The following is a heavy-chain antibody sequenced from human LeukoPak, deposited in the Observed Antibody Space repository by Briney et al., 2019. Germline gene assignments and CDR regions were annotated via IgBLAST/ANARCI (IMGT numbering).Heavy chain of an antibody. J-gene: IGHJ4*02. D-gene: IGHD3-10*01. V-gene: IGHV1-3*01. CDR1: GYTFTSYA. Sequence: GASVKVSCKASGYTFTSYAMHWVRQAPGQRLEWMGWINAGNGNTKYSRKFQGRVTITRDTSASTAYMELSSLRSEDTAVYYCARKSYGAGSPDDYWGQGTLVTVSS. CDR3: ARKSYGAGSPDDY. CDR2: INAGNGNT.